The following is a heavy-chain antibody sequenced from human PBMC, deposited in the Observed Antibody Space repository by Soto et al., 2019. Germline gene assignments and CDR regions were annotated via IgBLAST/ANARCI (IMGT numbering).Heavy chain of an antibody. CDR2: LIPIFGTA. Sequence: SVKVSCKASGGTFSSYAISWVRPAPGQGLEWMGGLIPIFGTANYAQKFQGRVTITADESTSTAYMELSSLRSEDTAGYYCALDDDYYDSSGYYEGAFDIWGQGTMVTVS. J-gene: IGHJ3*02. D-gene: IGHD3-22*01. V-gene: IGHV1-69*13. CDR3: ALDDDYYDSSGYYEGAFDI. CDR1: GGTFSSYA.